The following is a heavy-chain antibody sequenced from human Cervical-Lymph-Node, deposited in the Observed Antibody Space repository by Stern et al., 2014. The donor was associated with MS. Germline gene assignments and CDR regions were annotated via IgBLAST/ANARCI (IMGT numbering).Heavy chain of an antibody. CDR1: GGSFSGYY. J-gene: IGHJ4*02. CDR2: INQSGRT. CDR3: ARGAIWSTD. V-gene: IGHV4-34*01. Sequence: VQLQQWGAGLLKPSETLSLTCAVYGGSFSGYYWSWIRQSPGKGLEWMGEINQSGRTNYNPSLRSRVIISVDTSKNQFSLKVRSVTAADTAVYYCARGAIWSTDWGQGTLVTVSS. D-gene: IGHD3-3*01.